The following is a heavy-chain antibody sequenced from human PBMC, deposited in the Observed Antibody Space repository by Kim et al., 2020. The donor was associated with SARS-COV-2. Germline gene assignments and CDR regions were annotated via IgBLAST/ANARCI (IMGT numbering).Heavy chain of an antibody. D-gene: IGHD6-6*01. CDR2: INGDGSSM. CDR3: VREPSN. J-gene: IGHJ4*02. CDR1: GFRFSDYG. Sequence: GGSLRLSCAASGFRFSDYGMSWVRQAPGKGLEWVAYINGDGSSMEYADSVNGRFSISRDNANNSLSLQMNSLTPEDTAVYYCVREPSNCGKGRLVT. V-gene: IGHV3-11*01.